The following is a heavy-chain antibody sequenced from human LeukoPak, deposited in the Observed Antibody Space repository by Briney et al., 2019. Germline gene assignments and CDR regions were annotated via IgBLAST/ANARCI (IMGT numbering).Heavy chain of an antibody. CDR3: SRDGHCTSSSCFLQNYYFYGMDV. D-gene: IGHD2-2*01. CDR2: IRSKAYGGTI. Sequence: GGSLRLSCTASGFTFGDYAVSWVRQAPGKGLEWVGFIRSKAYGGTIEYAASVKGRFTISRDDSKSIAYLQMNSLKTEDTAVYYCSRDGHCTSSSCFLQNYYFYGMDVWGHGTTVTVSS. J-gene: IGHJ6*02. V-gene: IGHV3-49*04. CDR1: GFTFGDYA.